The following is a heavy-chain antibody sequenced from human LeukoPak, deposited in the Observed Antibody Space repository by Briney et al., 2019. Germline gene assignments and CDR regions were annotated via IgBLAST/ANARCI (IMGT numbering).Heavy chain of an antibody. CDR2: ISSDGNKE. CDR3: ARDQHDFWAGYYSNFDY. Sequence: GRSLRLSCAGSGFTFSSYAMHWARQAPGKGLEWVVVISSDGNKEYYADSVKGRFTISRDNSKNTVYLQMNSLRTEDTAVYYCARDQHDFWAGYYSNFDYWGQGTLVTVSS. D-gene: IGHD3/OR15-3a*01. CDR1: GFTFSSYA. J-gene: IGHJ4*02. V-gene: IGHV3-30*04.